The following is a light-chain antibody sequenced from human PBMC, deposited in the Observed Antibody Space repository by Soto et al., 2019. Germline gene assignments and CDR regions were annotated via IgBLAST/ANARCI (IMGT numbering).Light chain of an antibody. J-gene: IGLJ1*01. V-gene: IGLV2-14*03. CDR2: DVN. CDR1: SSDIGYYNY. Sequence: SALTQPASVSESPGQSIAISCTGTSSDIGYYNYVSWYQQHAGKAPKLLIFDVNNRPSGISDRFSGSKSGNTASLTISGLQAEDEADYYCSSYTSRSTYVFGSGTKLTVL. CDR3: SSYTSRSTYV.